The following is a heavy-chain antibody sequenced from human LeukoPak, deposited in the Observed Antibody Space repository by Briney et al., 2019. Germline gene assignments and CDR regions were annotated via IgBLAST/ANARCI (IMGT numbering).Heavy chain of an antibody. J-gene: IGHJ4*02. CDR1: GFTFSYYA. V-gene: IGHV3-30*04. CDR2: ISFDGNNK. CDR3: ARETPGQGFDY. Sequence: GGSLRLSCAASGFTFSYYALHWVRQAPGKGLEGVALISFDGNNKFYTDPVKGRFTISRDTSKNILYLQMNTLRGEDTAVYYCARETPGQGFDYWGQGTLVTVSS.